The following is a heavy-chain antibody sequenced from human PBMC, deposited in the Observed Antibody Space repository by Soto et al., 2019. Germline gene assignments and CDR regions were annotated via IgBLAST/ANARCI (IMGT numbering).Heavy chain of an antibody. D-gene: IGHD2-21*02. CDR3: ARLPKGSVVTG. CDR1: GLSFRDPI. CDR2: ISISSENI. V-gene: IGHV3-48*02. Sequence: PGGSLRLSCVGSGLSFRDPIMNWVRQPPGKGLQWISYISISSENIYYADSVNGRFTVSRDNAKNTLFLQMNSLRDDDSAIYYCARLPKGSVVTGWGQGSLVTVSS. J-gene: IGHJ4*01.